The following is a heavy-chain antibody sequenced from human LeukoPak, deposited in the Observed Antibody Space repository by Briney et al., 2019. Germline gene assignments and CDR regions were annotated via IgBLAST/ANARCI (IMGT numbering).Heavy chain of an antibody. CDR3: ASDLGIAVAGTDY. CDR1: GFTVSSNY. V-gene: IGHV3-53*01. J-gene: IGHJ4*02. CDR2: IYSGGRT. D-gene: IGHD6-19*01. Sequence: PGGSLRLSCTASGFTVSSNYISWVRQAPGKGLEWVSVIYSGGRTYYADSVKGRFTISRDNSKNTLYLQMNSLRAEDTAVYYCASDLGIAVAGTDYWGQGTLVTVSS.